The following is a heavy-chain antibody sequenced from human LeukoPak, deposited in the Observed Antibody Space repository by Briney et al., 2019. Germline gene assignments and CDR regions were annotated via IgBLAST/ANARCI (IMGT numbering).Heavy chain of an antibody. CDR3: AGPEYYFDS. J-gene: IGHJ4*02. CDR2: IYNSGST. Sequence: ASETLSLTCTVSGGSISSSSYYWNWMRQPPGKGLEWIGYIYNSGSTNYNPSLKSRVTISVDTSKNQFSLRLSSVTAADTAVYYCAGPEYYFDSWGQGTLVTVSS. D-gene: IGHD1-14*01. V-gene: IGHV4-61*05. CDR1: GGSISSSSYY.